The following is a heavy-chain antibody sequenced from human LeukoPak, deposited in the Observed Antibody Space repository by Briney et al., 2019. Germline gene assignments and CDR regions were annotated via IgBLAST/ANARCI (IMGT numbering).Heavy chain of an antibody. V-gene: IGHV3-23*01. CDR1: GFTFSSYS. Sequence: GGSLRLSCAASGFTFSSYSMNWVRQAPGKGLEWVSAISGSGGSTYYADSVKGRFTISRDNSKNTLYLQMNSLRAEDTAVYYCAKSRGSGWYYFDYWGQGTLVTVAS. D-gene: IGHD6-19*01. CDR3: AKSRGSGWYYFDY. J-gene: IGHJ4*02. CDR2: ISGSGGST.